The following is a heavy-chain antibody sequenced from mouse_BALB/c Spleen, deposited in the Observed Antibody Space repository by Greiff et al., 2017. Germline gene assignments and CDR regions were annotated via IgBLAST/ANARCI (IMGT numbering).Heavy chain of an antibody. J-gene: IGHJ4*01. V-gene: IGHV1-54*01. CDR1: GYAFTNYL. CDR3: ARSSSGYVSAMDY. CDR2: INPGSGGT. Sequence: VQLQQSGAELVRPGTSVKVSCKASGYAFTNYLIEWVKQRPGQGLEWIGVINPGSGGTNYNEKFKGKATLTADKSSSTAYMQLSSLTSDDSAVYFCARSSSGYVSAMDYWGQGTSVTVSS. D-gene: IGHD3-1*01.